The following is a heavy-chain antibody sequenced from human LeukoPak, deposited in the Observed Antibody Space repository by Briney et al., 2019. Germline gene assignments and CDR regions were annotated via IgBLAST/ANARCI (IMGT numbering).Heavy chain of an antibody. J-gene: IGHJ4*02. CDR1: GFAFNDFA. D-gene: IGHD3-9*01. V-gene: IGHV3-23*01. Sequence: GGSLRLSCAAAGFAFNDFALSWVLQTPGKGLEWVSSITSTGESTYYADSLRGRFTISRYNSGGTLYLQMNSLRTEDPAVYYCAKRLSRGYFVKLIFDLWGQGALVTVSS. CDR3: AKRLSRGYFVKLIFDL. CDR2: ITSTGEST.